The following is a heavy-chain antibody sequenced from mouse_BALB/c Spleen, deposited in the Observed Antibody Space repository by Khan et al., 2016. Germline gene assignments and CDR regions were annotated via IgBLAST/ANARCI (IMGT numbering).Heavy chain of an antibody. CDR3: ERGRWYGAMDY. J-gene: IGHJ4*01. D-gene: IGHD2-1*01. Sequence: EVKLLESGGGLVQPGGSLKLSCAASGFDFSRYWMSWVRQAPGKGLEWIGEINPDSSTINYTPSLKDKFIISRDNAKNTLYLQMSKGRSEDTALYYYERGRWYGAMDYWGQGTSVTVAS. CDR1: GFDFSRYW. V-gene: IGHV4-1*02. CDR2: INPDSSTI.